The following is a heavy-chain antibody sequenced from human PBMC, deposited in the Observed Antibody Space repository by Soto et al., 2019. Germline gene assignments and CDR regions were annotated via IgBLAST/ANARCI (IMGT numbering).Heavy chain of an antibody. V-gene: IGHV3-9*01. CDR1: GFTFDDYA. D-gene: IGHD1-26*01. J-gene: IGHJ4*02. Sequence: EVQLVESGGGLVQPGRSLRLSCAASGFTFDDYAMHWVRQAPGKGLEWVSGISWHSGSIGYADSVKGRFTISRDNAKNSLYLQMNSLRAEDTALYYCAKDMAGGDSLSFDYWGQGTLVTVSS. CDR3: AKDMAGGDSLSFDY. CDR2: ISWHSGSI.